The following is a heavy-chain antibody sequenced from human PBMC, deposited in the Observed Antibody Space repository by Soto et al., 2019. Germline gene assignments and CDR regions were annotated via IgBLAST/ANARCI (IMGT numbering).Heavy chain of an antibody. CDR3: ARGNYYDSSGYYYEDYYYGMDV. Sequence: QVQLVQSGAEVKKPGSSVKVSCKASGGTFSSYAISWVRQAPGQGLEWMGGIIPIFGTANYAQKFQGRVTITADESTSTAYMELSSLRSEDTDVYYCARGNYYDSSGYYYEDYYYGMDVWGQGTTVTVSS. V-gene: IGHV1-69*01. CDR1: GGTFSSYA. CDR2: IIPIFGTA. D-gene: IGHD3-22*01. J-gene: IGHJ6*02.